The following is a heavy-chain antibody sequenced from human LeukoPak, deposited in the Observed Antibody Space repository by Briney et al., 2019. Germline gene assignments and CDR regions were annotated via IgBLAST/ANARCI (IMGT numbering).Heavy chain of an antibody. CDR2: IIPIFGTA. CDR3: ATYSSSWFYGFDY. J-gene: IGHJ4*02. D-gene: IGHD6-13*01. Sequence: GASVKVSCKASGGTFTSYAISWVRQAPGQGLEWMGGIIPIFGTANYAQKFQGRVTITTDESTSTVYMELSSLRSEDTAVYYCATYSSSWFYGFDYWGQGTLVTVSS. V-gene: IGHV1-69*05. CDR1: GGTFTSYA.